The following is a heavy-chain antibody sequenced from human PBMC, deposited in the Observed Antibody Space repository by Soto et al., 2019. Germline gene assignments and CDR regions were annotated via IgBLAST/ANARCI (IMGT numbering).Heavy chain of an antibody. CDR3: ARDMGPTGFRAVYYMDV. CDR1: GGSISSGGYY. J-gene: IGHJ6*03. Sequence: PSETLSLTCTVSGGSISSGGYYWSWIRQHPGKGLEWIGYIYYSGSTYYNPSLKSRVTISVDTSKNQFSLKLSSVTAADTAVYYCARDMGPTGFRAVYYMDVWGKGTTVTV. V-gene: IGHV4-31*03. CDR2: IYYSGST. D-gene: IGHD1-26*01.